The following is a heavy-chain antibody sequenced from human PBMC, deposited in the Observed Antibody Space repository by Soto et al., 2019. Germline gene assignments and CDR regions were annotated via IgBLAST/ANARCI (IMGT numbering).Heavy chain of an antibody. Sequence: SVKVPCKSSIVAFSKFIGSSVRQAPGLGLEWVGGIIPIFGTANYAQKFQGRVTITADESTSTSYMEVNNLRSEDTAVYYCAKVRYSSPMGYYYGMDVWGQGTTVTASS. J-gene: IGHJ6*02. CDR2: IIPIFGTA. CDR3: AKVRYSSPMGYYYGMDV. D-gene: IGHD6-19*01. V-gene: IGHV1-69*13. CDR1: IVAFSKFI.